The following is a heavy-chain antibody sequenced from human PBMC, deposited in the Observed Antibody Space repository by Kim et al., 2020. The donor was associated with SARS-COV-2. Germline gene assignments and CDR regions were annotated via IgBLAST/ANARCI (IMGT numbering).Heavy chain of an antibody. Sequence: GGSLRLSCAASGFTFSSYSMNWVRQAPGKGLEWVSYISSGSSTIYYADSVKGRFTISRDNAKNSLYLHMNSLRDEDTAVYYCAREIWGRDGYNLFDYWGQGTLVTVSS. CDR3: AREIWGRDGYNLFDY. D-gene: IGHD5-12*01. CDR1: GFTFSSYS. J-gene: IGHJ4*02. V-gene: IGHV3-48*02. CDR2: ISSGSSTI.